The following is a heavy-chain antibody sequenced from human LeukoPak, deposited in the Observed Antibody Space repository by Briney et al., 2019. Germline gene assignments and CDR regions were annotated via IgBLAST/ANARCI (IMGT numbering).Heavy chain of an antibody. V-gene: IGHV1-3*01. CDR2: INAGNGNT. CDR3: ARGSSGNWFDP. D-gene: IGHD6-19*01. J-gene: IGHJ5*02. CDR1: GYTFTSYA. Sequence: ASVKVSCKASGYTFTSYAMHWVRQAPGQRLEWMGWINAGNGNTKCSQKFQGRVTITRDTSASTAYMELSSLRSEDTAVYYCARGSSGNWFDPWGQGTLVTVSS.